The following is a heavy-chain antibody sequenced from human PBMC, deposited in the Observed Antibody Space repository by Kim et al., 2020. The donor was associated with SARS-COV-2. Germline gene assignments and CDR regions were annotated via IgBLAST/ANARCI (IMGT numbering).Heavy chain of an antibody. D-gene: IGHD6-13*01. CDR1: GFTFSIYG. CDR2: ISYDGSNK. CDR3: AKDFIAAAGTGY. J-gene: IGHJ4*02. V-gene: IGHV3-30*18. Sequence: GGSLRLSCTASGFTFSIYGMHWVRQAPGKGLEWVAVISYDGSNKYYADSVKGRFTISRDNSKNTLYLQMNSLRAEDTAVYYCAKDFIAAAGTGYCGQGTL.